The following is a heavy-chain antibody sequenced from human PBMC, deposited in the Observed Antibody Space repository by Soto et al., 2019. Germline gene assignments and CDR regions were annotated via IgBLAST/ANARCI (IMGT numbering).Heavy chain of an antibody. V-gene: IGHV3-30-3*01. CDR1: GFTFSSYA. D-gene: IGHD3-10*01. CDR2: ISYDGSNK. CDR3: ARDILAVGSGRGAFDI. Sequence: QVQLVESGGGVVQPGRSLRLSCAASGFTFSSYAMHWVRQAPGKGLEWVAVISYDGSNKYYADSVKGRFTISRDNSKNTLYLQMNSLRAEDTAVYYCARDILAVGSGRGAFDIWGQGTMVTVSS. J-gene: IGHJ3*02.